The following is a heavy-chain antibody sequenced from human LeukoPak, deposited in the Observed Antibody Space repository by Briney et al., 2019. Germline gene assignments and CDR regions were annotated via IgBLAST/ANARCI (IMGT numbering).Heavy chain of an antibody. J-gene: IGHJ4*02. V-gene: IGHV3-11*01. CDR3: ARLGAYYYDSSGLNT. D-gene: IGHD3-22*01. CDR2: ISRSGGTI. Sequence: GGALRLSCAPSGFTFSDYYMSWSSQAPGRRVEWGSYISRSGGTIYYADSVKGRFTISRDNARNSLYLQMSSLRDEDTAVYYCARLGAYYYDSSGLNTWGQGTLVTVSS. CDR1: GFTFSDYY.